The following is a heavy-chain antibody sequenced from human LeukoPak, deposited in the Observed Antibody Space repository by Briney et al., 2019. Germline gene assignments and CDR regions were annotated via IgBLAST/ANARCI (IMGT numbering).Heavy chain of an antibody. Sequence: VSVRVSHKASGYTFTSYALHWVRQAPGQRLEWMGWINAGNGNTKYSQKFQGRVTITRETSASTAYMELSSLRSEDTAVFYCAREGIAAAVYYYGMDVSGQETTVTVS. V-gene: IGHV1-3*01. D-gene: IGHD6-13*01. CDR1: GYTFTSYA. CDR3: AREGIAAAVYYYGMDV. J-gene: IGHJ6*02. CDR2: INAGNGNT.